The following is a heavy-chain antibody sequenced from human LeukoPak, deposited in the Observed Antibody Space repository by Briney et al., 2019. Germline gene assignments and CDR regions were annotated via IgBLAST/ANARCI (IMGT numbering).Heavy chain of an antibody. CDR2: IKQDGSEK. CDR1: GFTFSSYW. Sequence: PGGSLRLSCAASGFTFSSYWMSWVRQAPGKGLEWVANIKQDGSEKYYVDSVKGRFTISRDNAKNSLYLQMNSPRAEDTAVYYCARARYDSSGYFGYWGQGTLVTVSS. D-gene: IGHD3-22*01. CDR3: ARARYDSSGYFGY. V-gene: IGHV3-7*01. J-gene: IGHJ4*02.